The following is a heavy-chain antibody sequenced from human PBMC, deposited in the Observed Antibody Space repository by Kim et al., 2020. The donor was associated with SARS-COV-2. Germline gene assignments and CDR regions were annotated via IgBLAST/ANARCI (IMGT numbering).Heavy chain of an antibody. CDR1: GGTFSSYA. CDR3: ARDQIRTDSSGYYYLDY. Sequence: SVKVSCKASGGTFSSYAISWVRQAPGQGLEWMGGIIPIFGTANYAQKFQGRVTITADESTSTAYMELSSLRSEDTAVYYCARDQIRTDSSGYYYLDYWGQGTLVTVSS. CDR2: IIPIFGTA. J-gene: IGHJ4*02. D-gene: IGHD3-22*01. V-gene: IGHV1-69*13.